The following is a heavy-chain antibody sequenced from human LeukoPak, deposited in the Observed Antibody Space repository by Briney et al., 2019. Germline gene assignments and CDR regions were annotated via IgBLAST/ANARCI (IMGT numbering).Heavy chain of an antibody. V-gene: IGHV3-74*01. CDR2: INGDESIT. J-gene: IGHJ2*01. CDR3: VRVRRIEDRSRWKFDL. CDR1: GLTYSSYW. D-gene: IGHD2-15*01. Sequence: PGGALRLPCAASGLTYSSYWMRSVRHARGGGLPSAARINGDESITDYELSVKGRFTISRDNAKNTLYLQMNSLRAEDTAVYYCVRVRRIEDRSRWKFDLWGRGTLVTVSS.